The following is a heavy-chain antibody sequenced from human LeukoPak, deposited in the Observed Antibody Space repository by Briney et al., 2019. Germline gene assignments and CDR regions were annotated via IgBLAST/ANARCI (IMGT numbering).Heavy chain of an antibody. CDR1: GFTFSSYG. CDR2: IRYDGSNK. V-gene: IGHV3-30*02. Sequence: GGSLRLSCAASGFTFSSYGMHWVRQAPGKGLEWVAFIRYDGSNKYYADSVKGRFTISSDNSKNTLYLQMNSLRAEDTAVYYCAKEAPLYCSGGSCGYYYYYYMDVWGKGTTVTVSS. CDR3: AKEAPLYCSGGSCGYYYYYYMDV. J-gene: IGHJ6*03. D-gene: IGHD2-15*01.